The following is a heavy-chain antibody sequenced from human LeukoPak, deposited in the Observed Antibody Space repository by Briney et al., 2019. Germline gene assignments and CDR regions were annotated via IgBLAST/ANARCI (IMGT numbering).Heavy chain of an antibody. J-gene: IGHJ4*02. V-gene: IGHV3-20*04. CDR1: GFTFDDYG. Sequence: GGSLRLSCAASGFTFDDYGMSWVRQAPGKGLEWVSGINWNGGSTGYADSVKGRFTISRDNAKNSLYLQMNSLRAEDTALYYCARDKRAVGATCLYYWGQGTLVTVSS. CDR2: INWNGGST. D-gene: IGHD1-26*01. CDR3: ARDKRAVGATCLYY.